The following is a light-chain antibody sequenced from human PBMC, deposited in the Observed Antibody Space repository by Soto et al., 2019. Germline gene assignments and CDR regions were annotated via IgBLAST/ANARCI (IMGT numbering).Light chain of an antibody. CDR3: QPYNSYSES. CDR2: KAS. Sequence: DIQMTQSPSTLSGSVGDRVTITCRASQTISSWLAWYQQKPGKAPKLLIYKASTLYGGAPSRFSGSGSGTEFTLTISSLQPDDVATYYCQPYNSYSESFGQGTKVELK. CDR1: QTISSW. J-gene: IGKJ1*01. V-gene: IGKV1-5*03.